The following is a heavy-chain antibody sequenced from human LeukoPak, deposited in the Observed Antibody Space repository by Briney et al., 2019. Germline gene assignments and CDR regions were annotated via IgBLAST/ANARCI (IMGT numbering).Heavy chain of an antibody. D-gene: IGHD6-19*01. Sequence: PGGSLRLSCAASGFTFDDYYMHWVRQPPGKGLEWVSGISWNSGNIGYADSVKGRFTISRENAKNTLYRQVKRRRGGDGGVFFCAKFGGYSCGWYDSWGQGTLVTVSS. CDR2: ISWNSGNI. V-gene: IGHV3-9*01. CDR3: AKFGGYSCGWYDS. CDR1: GFTFDDYY. J-gene: IGHJ5*01.